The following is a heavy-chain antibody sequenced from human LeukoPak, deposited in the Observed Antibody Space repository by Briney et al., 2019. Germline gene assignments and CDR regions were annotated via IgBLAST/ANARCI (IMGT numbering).Heavy chain of an antibody. V-gene: IGHV1-18*01. CDR2: ISTYNGNT. CDR1: GYTFTSYG. D-gene: IGHD6-6*01. Sequence: ASVKVSCKASGYTFTSYGISWVRQAPGQGLEWMGWISTYNGNTNYTQKFQDRVTMTTDTSTSTAYMELRSLRSDDTAVYYCARGHSSSSSFDYWGQGTLVTVSS. J-gene: IGHJ4*02. CDR3: ARGHSSSSSFDY.